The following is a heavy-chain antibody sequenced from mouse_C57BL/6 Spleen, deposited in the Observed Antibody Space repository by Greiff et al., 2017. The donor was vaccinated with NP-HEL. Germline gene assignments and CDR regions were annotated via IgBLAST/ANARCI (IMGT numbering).Heavy chain of an antibody. D-gene: IGHD2-3*01. CDR2: INYDGSST. CDR1: GFTFSDYY. V-gene: IGHV5-16*01. Sequence: DVMLVESEGGFVQPGSSMKLSCTASGFTFSDYYMAWVRQVPEKGLEWVANINYDGSSTYYMDSLKSRFLITRDNAKNILYLQMSNLTSEDTATYYCERARLYDCYLWYFDVWGTGTTVTVSS. J-gene: IGHJ1*03. CDR3: ERARLYDCYLWYFDV.